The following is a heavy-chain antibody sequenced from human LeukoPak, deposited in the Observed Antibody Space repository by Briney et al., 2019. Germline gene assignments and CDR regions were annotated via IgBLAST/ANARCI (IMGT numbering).Heavy chain of an antibody. CDR3: ARGKGYSYGYQVDY. D-gene: IGHD5-18*01. J-gene: IGHJ4*02. V-gene: IGHV4-34*01. CDR1: GGSFSGYY. CDR2: INHSGST. Sequence: SETLSPTCAVYGGSFSGYYWSWIRQPPGKGLEWIGEINHSGSTNYHPSLKRRVTISVDTSKNQFSLKLSSVTAADTAVYFCARGKGYSYGYQVDYWGQGTLVTVSS.